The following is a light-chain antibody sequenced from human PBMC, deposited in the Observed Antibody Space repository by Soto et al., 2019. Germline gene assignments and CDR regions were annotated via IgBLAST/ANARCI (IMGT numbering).Light chain of an antibody. Sequence: DIQMTQSPSSLSASVGDRVTVTCRASQSINRYLSWYQQKPGKAPKLLISVASSLQSGVPSRFSGSGPGTDFTLTISGLQPDDFATYYCQQYDNYPHTFGQGTKQEIQ. J-gene: IGKJ2*01. V-gene: IGKV1-39*01. CDR3: QQYDNYPHT. CDR1: QSINRY. CDR2: VAS.